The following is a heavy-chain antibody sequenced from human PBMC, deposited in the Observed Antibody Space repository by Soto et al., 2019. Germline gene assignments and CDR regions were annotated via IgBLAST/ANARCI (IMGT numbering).Heavy chain of an antibody. Sequence: SVKVSCKASGGTFSSYAISWVRQAPGQGLEWMGGIIPIFGTANYAQKFQGRVTITADESTSTAYMELSSLRSEDTAVYYCARGRVTIFGVVPRPYYYGMDVWGQGTTVTVSS. CDR2: IIPIFGTA. D-gene: IGHD3-3*01. CDR1: GGTFSSYA. J-gene: IGHJ6*02. V-gene: IGHV1-69*13. CDR3: ARGRVTIFGVVPRPYYYGMDV.